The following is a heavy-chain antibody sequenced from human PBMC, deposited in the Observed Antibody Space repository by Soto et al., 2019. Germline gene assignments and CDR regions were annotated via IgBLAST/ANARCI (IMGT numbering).Heavy chain of an antibody. CDR3: ASGSNYYGSGSYSFGGR. CDR2: IYYSGST. Sequence: SETLSLTCTVSGGSISSYYWSWIRQPPGKGLEWIGYIYYSGSTNYNPSLKSRVTISVDTSKNQFSLKLSSVTAADTAVYYCASGSNYYGSGSYSFGGRWGQGTLVTVSS. CDR1: GGSISSYY. V-gene: IGHV4-59*12. D-gene: IGHD3-10*01. J-gene: IGHJ4*02.